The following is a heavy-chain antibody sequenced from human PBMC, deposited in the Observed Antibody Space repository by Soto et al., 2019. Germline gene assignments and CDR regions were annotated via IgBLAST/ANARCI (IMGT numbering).Heavy chain of an antibody. CDR3: ARDRDGYNFFDY. CDR1: GDSISSGGHY. D-gene: IGHD5-12*01. J-gene: IGHJ4*02. V-gene: IGHV4-31*03. Sequence: QVQLQESGPGLVKPSQTLSLTCIVSGDSISSGGHYWSWIRQQPGKGLEWIGNIYYSGSTFYNPSLKSRLTISIDTSKNQFSLKLSSVTAADTAVYYCARDRDGYNFFDYWGRGTLVTVSS. CDR2: IYYSGST.